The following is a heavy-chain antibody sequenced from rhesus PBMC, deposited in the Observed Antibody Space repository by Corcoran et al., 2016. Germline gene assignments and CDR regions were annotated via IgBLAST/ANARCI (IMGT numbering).Heavy chain of an antibody. D-gene: IGHD5-36*01. V-gene: IGHV4-169*01. CDR2: IYGSGSST. CDR1: GGSIRRSY. Sequence: QLQLQESGPGLVKPSETLSLTCPVSGGSIRRSYWRWIRQAPGQGLEWIGYIYGSGSSTNYNPSLKSRVTLSVDTSKHQLSLKLSSVTAADTAVYYCARVLYSYGLNYFDYWGQGVLVTVSS. J-gene: IGHJ4*01. CDR3: ARVLYSYGLNYFDY.